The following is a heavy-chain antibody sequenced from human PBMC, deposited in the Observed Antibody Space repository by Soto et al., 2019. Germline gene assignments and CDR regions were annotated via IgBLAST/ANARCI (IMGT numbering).Heavy chain of an antibody. CDR1: GFTFSSYS. D-gene: IGHD4-17*01. Sequence: PGGSLRLSCAASGFTFSSYSMNWVRQAPGKGLEWVSSISSSSCYIYYADSVKGRFTISRDNAKNSLYLQMTSLRAEDTAVYYCARDQVSGDPPPYYYYGMDVWGQGTTVTVSS. J-gene: IGHJ6*02. CDR2: ISSSSCYI. V-gene: IGHV3-21*01. CDR3: ARDQVSGDPPPYYYYGMDV.